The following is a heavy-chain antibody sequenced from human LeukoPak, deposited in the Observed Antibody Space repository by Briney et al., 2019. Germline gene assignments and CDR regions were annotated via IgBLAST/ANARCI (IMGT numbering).Heavy chain of an antibody. D-gene: IGHD3-22*01. V-gene: IGHV4-61*09. CDR2: IYYSGST. Sequence: PSQTLSLTCTVSGVSISSGGYFWSWIRQPAGKGLEWIGYIYYSGSTNYNPSLKSRVTISVDTSKNQFSLKLSSVTAADTAVYYCARHQGDSSGNLGYWGQGTLVTVSS. CDR3: ARHQGDSSGNLGY. CDR1: GVSISSGGYF. J-gene: IGHJ4*02.